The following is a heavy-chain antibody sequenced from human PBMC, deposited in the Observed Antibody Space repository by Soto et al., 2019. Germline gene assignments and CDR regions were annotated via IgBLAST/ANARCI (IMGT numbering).Heavy chain of an antibody. J-gene: IGHJ6*03. CDR3: GVTTSHHWLYMDV. D-gene: IGHD1-1*01. V-gene: IGHV6-1*01. CDR1: GDSVSSNSAA. Sequence: QVQLQESGPGLVKPSQTLSLTCAISGDSVSSNSAAWNWIRMSPSRGLEWLARTYYRSRWYNDYAVSVRSRITVNADPSKNQFSLQLTSVSPDDTAIYYCGVTTSHHWLYMDVWGRGTTVTVSS. CDR2: TYYRSRWYN.